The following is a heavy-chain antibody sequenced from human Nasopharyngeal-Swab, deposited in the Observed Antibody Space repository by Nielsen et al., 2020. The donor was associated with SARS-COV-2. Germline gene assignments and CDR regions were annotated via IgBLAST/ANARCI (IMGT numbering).Heavy chain of an antibody. CDR3: ARNPTARTVTHYFDY. J-gene: IGHJ4*02. CDR1: GYTFTSSG. CDR2: ISTYNGNT. V-gene: IGHV1-18*04. Sequence: ASVQVSCKTSGYTFTSSGINWVRQAPGQGLEWMGWISTYNGNTHYEQKFRGRVSMTTDTSTNTAYMELRSLTSDDTAVYYCARNPTARTVTHYFDYWGQGALVTVSS. D-gene: IGHD2-8*02.